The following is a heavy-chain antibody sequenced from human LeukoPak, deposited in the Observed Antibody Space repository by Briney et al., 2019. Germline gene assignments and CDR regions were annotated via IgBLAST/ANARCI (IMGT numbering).Heavy chain of an antibody. Sequence: PSETLSPTCTVSGASTDRRVSTNSYYWSWIRQFPGKGLEWIGNIYNIGSVTYKPSLRSRVTMSIGMSKKQLSLRLTSVTAADTAVYFCATNSSGSALDYWGQGILVTVSS. CDR1: GASTDRRVSTNSYY. CDR2: IYNIGSV. CDR3: ATNSSGSALDY. J-gene: IGHJ4*02. D-gene: IGHD3-22*01. V-gene: IGHV4-61*05.